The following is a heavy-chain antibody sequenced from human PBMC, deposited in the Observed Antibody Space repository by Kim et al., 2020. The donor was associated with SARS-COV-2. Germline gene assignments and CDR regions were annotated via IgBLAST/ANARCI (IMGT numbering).Heavy chain of an antibody. V-gene: IGHV4-59*01. CDR3: AREGWVGTTYYYYYMDV. CDR1: GGSISTYY. D-gene: IGHD3-10*01. Sequence: SETLSLTCTVSGGSISTYYWSWIRQAPGKELEWIGYIYYSGTTNYNPSLKSRVTISVDTSTNQFSLKLTSVTAADTAIYYCAREGWVGTTYYYYYMDVWGTGTTVTVSS. J-gene: IGHJ6*03. CDR2: IYYSGTT.